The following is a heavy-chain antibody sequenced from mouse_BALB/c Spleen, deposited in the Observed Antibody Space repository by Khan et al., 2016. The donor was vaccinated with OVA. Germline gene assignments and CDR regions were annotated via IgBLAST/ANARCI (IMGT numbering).Heavy chain of an antibody. D-gene: IGHD2-5*01. CDR3: ARSNSKRGNLCAIDY. CDR2: LGPGSGST. Sequence: DLVKPGASVKLSCKASGYTFTSYWIYWIKQRHGEGFEGIGRLGPGSGSTYYNEMFKDKATLTVDTSSSTSYIQLSSLSSEDSAVLFCARSNSKRGNLCAIDYWGRGTSVSASS. CDR1: GYTFTSYW. V-gene: IGHV1S41*01. J-gene: IGHJ4*01.